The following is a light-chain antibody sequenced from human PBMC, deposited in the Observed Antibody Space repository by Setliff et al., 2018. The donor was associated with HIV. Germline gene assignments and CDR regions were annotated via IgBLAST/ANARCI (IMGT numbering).Light chain of an antibody. Sequence: QAVVTQEPSLTVSPGGTVTLTCGSSTGAVTSGHYPYWFQQKPGQAPRTLIYDTSNKHSWTPARFSGSLLGGKAALTLSGAQPEDEAAYYCFLSYSGARRVFGGGTQRTV. CDR2: DTS. CDR3: FLSYSGARRV. J-gene: IGLJ3*02. V-gene: IGLV7-46*01. CDR1: TGAVTSGHY.